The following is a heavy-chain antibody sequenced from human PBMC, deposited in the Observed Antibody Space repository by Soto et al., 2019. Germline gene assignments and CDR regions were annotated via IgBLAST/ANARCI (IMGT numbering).Heavy chain of an antibody. D-gene: IGHD2-15*01. Sequence: GGSLRLSCAASGFTFGSYRINWVRQAPGKGLEWVSCISSDSNYIYYADSVRGRFTISRDNAKSSLSLQMNSLRAEDTAVYYCARVSKGSSGAYYFAYSGQGTLVTVSS. V-gene: IGHV3-21*01. CDR2: ISSDSNYI. CDR3: ARVSKGSSGAYYFAY. J-gene: IGHJ4*02. CDR1: GFTFGSYR.